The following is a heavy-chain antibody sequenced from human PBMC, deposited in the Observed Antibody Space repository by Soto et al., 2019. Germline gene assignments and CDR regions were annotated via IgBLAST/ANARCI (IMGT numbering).Heavy chain of an antibody. CDR3: ASSHAGAHITAAVH. CDR2: IYHSGST. J-gene: IGHJ4*02. Sequence: QLQLQESGSGLVKPSQTLSLTCAVSGGSISSGGYSWNWIRQPPGKGLEWIGYIYHSGSTYYNPSLKSGVTVSVDRSKNQFSLKLSCVTAADPAVYYCASSHAGAHITAAVHWGQGTLVTVSS. CDR1: GGSISSGGYS. V-gene: IGHV4-30-2*01. D-gene: IGHD6-13*01.